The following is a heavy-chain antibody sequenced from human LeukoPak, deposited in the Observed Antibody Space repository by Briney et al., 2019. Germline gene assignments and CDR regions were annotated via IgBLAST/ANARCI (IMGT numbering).Heavy chain of an antibody. V-gene: IGHV3-21*01. CDR3: ARDYYGDFYFDY. Sequence: GGSLRLSCAASGFTFSTYSMNWVRQVPGKGVEWVSSISGSSSYIYYADSVKGRFTISRDSATNSLDLQMNSLRAEDTAVYYCARDYYGDFYFDYWGQGTLVTVSS. D-gene: IGHD4-17*01. J-gene: IGHJ4*02. CDR2: ISGSSSYI. CDR1: GFTFSTYS.